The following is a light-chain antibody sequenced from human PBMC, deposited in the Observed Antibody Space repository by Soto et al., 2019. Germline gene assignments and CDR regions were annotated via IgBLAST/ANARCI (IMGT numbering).Light chain of an antibody. V-gene: IGLV2-14*01. J-gene: IGLJ2*01. CDR1: SSDVGGYNY. Sequence: QSALTQPASVSGSPGQSITISCTGTSSDVGGYNYVSWYQQHPGKAPKLMIYDVNNRPSGVSNRFSGSKSGNTASLTISGLQAEYEADYYCSSYTGSSTYVVFGRGTQLTVL. CDR2: DVN. CDR3: SSYTGSSTYVV.